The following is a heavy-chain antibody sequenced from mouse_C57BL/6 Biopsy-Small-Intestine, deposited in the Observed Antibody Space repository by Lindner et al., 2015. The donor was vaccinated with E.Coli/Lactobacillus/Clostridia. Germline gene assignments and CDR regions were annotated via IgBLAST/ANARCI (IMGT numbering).Heavy chain of an antibody. D-gene: IGHD2-2*01. J-gene: IGHJ4*01. V-gene: IGHV1-84*02. CDR1: GYSFTDYY. Sequence: SVKVSCKASGYSFTDYYIHWVRQAPGQGLEWVGWINPNSGGTKYAQKFQGRVTMTRDTSISTAYMELSRLRSDDTAVYYCARDASTVTTPYEYWGQGTLVTVTS. CDR2: INPNSGGT. CDR3: ARDASTVTTPYEY.